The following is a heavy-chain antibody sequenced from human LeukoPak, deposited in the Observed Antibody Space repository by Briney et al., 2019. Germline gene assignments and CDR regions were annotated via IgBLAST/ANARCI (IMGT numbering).Heavy chain of an antibody. D-gene: IGHD2-15*01. CDR1: GFTFSSYA. Sequence: GGSLRLSCAASGFTFSSYAMSWVRQAPGKGLEWVSAISGSGGSTYYADSVKGRFTISRDNSKNTLYLQMNSLRAEDTAVYYCAKYGWYCGGGTCYFDYWGQGTLVTVSS. CDR2: ISGSGGST. CDR3: AKYGWYCGGGTCYFDY. V-gene: IGHV3-23*01. J-gene: IGHJ4*02.